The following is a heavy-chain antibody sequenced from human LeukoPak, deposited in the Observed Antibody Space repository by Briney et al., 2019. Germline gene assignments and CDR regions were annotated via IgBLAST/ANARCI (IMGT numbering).Heavy chain of an antibody. CDR2: FDPEDGEP. CDR3: AKSHGDYGLLDY. CDR1: GYGLTGLS. V-gene: IGHV1-24*01. Sequence: GASVKVSCKVSGYGLTGLSLHWVRQAPGKGLEWMGGFDPEDGEPIYAQEFQGRLSMTEDTSKDTGYMELRTLRSEDTALYYCAKSHGDYGLLDYWGQGTLVTVSS. J-gene: IGHJ4*02. D-gene: IGHD4-17*01.